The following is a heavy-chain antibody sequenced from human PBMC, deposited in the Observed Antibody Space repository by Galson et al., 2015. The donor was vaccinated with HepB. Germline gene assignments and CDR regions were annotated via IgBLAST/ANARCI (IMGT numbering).Heavy chain of an antibody. CDR1: GYTFTSYA. J-gene: IGHJ4*02. CDR3: ARNFYGSGLAPPHFDY. D-gene: IGHD3-10*01. Sequence: SVKVSCKASGYTFTSYAMHWVRQAPGQRLEWMGWINAGNGNTKYSQKFQGRVTITRDTSASTAYMELSSLRSEDTAVYYCARNFYGSGLAPPHFDYWGQGTLVTVSS. V-gene: IGHV1-3*01. CDR2: INAGNGNT.